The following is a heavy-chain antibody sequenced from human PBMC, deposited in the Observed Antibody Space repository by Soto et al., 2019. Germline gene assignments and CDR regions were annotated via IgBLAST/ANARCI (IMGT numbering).Heavy chain of an antibody. V-gene: IGHV4-34*01. CDR1: GGSFSGYY. CDR2: INHSGST. J-gene: IGHJ6*02. D-gene: IGHD5-18*01. CDR3: ARGRYSYGPRRGMDV. Sequence: QVQLQQWGAGLLKPSETLSLTCAVYGGSFSGYYWSWIRQPPGKGLEWIGEINHSGSTNYNPSLKSRVTXSXXXSXXQFSLKLSSVTAADTAVYYCARGRYSYGPRRGMDVWGQGTTVTVSS.